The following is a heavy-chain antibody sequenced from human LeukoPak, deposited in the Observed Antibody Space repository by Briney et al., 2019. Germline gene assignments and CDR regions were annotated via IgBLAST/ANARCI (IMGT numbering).Heavy chain of an antibody. Sequence: GGSLSLSCAASGFTFSSYAMSWVRQAPGKGLEWVSAISGSGGSTYYADSVKGRFTISRDNSKNTLYLQMNSLRAEDTAVYYCAKDLGYYDSSGSFNNWFDPWGQGTLVTVSS. CDR3: AKDLGYYDSSGSFNNWFDP. CDR2: ISGSGGST. CDR1: GFTFSSYA. J-gene: IGHJ5*02. V-gene: IGHV3-23*01. D-gene: IGHD3-22*01.